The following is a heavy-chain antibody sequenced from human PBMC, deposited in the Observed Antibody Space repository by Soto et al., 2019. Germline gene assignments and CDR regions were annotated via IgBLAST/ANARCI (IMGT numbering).Heavy chain of an antibody. D-gene: IGHD1-7*01. CDR2: VSAYNGNT. Sequence: QVQLVQSGAEVKKPGASVKVSCMASGYTFTRYYINWVRQAPGQGLEWMGWVSAYNGNTHYEQKLQGRVTLTTDTPPRTAYMERRGVSFEDTAVYFCARGGQWNFLSDYWGQGTLVTVSS. J-gene: IGHJ4*02. CDR1: GYTFTRYY. V-gene: IGHV1-18*01. CDR3: ARGGQWNFLSDY.